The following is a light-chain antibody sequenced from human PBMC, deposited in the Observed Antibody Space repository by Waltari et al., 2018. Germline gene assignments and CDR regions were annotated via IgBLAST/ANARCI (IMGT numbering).Light chain of an antibody. J-gene: IGKJ1*01. CDR3: QQYGSSPQT. CDR2: GAS. V-gene: IGKV3-20*01. CDR1: QSVSGSY. Sequence: EIVLTQSPGTLSLSPGERATLSCRASQSVSGSYLAWYQQKPGQAPRLLIYGASNRATGIPDRFSGSGYGTDFTLTVSRLEPEDFAVYYCQQYGSSPQTFGQGTKVE.